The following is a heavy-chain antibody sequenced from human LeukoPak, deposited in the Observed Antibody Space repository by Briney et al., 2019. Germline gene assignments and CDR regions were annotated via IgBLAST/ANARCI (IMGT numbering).Heavy chain of an antibody. J-gene: IGHJ4*02. CDR2: ISYDGNTI. CDR3: ARSGGLPKFDW. Sequence: PGGSLRLSCAASRFSFNTYAMHWFRQAPGKALEWVTVISYDGNTIHYADSVKGRFTISRDNSKNTLYLQMDSLRPEDTAIYYCARSGGLPKFDWWGQGTLVTVSS. V-gene: IGHV3-30-3*01. CDR1: RFSFNTYA.